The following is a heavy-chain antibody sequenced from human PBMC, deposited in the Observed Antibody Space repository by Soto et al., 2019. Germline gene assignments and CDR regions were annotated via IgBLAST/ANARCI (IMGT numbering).Heavy chain of an antibody. V-gene: IGHV1-46*01. Sequence: GGSVKVSCKASGYTFTSYYMHWVRQAPGQGLEWMGIINPSGGSTSYAQKFQGRVTMTRDTSTSTVYMELSSLRSDDTAVYYCAREWKLSGSYRSYYGMDVWGQGTTVTVSS. J-gene: IGHJ6*02. CDR3: AREWKLSGSYRSYYGMDV. CDR2: INPSGGST. D-gene: IGHD1-26*01. CDR1: GYTFTSYY.